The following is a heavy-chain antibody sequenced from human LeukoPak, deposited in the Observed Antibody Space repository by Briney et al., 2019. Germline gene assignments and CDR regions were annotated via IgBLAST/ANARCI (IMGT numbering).Heavy chain of an antibody. CDR1: GFTFSSYA. CDR3: AKVGKAAVMRAVFDY. J-gene: IGHJ4*02. CDR2: ISYDGSNK. D-gene: IGHD2-2*01. V-gene: IGHV3-30*04. Sequence: SGGSLRLSCAASGFTFSSYAMHWVRQAPGKGLEWVAVISYDGSNKYYADSVKGRFTISRDNSKNTLYLQMNSLRAEDTAIYYCAKVGKAAVMRAVFDYWGQGTLVTVSS.